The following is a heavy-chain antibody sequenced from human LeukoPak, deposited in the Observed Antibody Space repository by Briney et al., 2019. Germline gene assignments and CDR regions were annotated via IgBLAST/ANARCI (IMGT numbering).Heavy chain of an antibody. D-gene: IGHD2-2*02. Sequence: ASVKVSCKASGGTFSNYAISWVRQAPGQGLEWMGGIIPILDTTNHAQTFQGRVTITADKSTSTAYMELSSLRSEDTAVYYCARWRHTLARRWFDPWGQGTLVTVSS. CDR1: GGTFSNYA. V-gene: IGHV1-69*06. CDR2: IIPILDTT. J-gene: IGHJ5*02. CDR3: ARWRHTLARRWFDP.